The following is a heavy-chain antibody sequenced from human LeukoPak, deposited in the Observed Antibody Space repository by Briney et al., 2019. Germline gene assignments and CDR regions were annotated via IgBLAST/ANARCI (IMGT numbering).Heavy chain of an antibody. Sequence: GGSLRLSCAASGFSFSYYSMNWARQAPGKGLEWVSDISSSSGTIYYADSVKGRFTISRDNAKNSLHLQMNSLRAEDTAVYYCASALGNYYYGMDVWGQGTTVTVSS. J-gene: IGHJ6*02. V-gene: IGHV3-48*01. CDR3: ASALGNYYYGMDV. CDR1: GFSFSYYS. D-gene: IGHD2/OR15-2a*01. CDR2: ISSSSGTI.